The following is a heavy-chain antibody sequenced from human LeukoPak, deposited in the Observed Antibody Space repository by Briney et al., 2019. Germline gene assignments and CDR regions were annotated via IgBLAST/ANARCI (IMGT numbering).Heavy chain of an antibody. V-gene: IGHV3-30*02. D-gene: IGHD6-13*01. J-gene: IGHJ4*02. CDR2: IRYDGSNK. CDR1: GFTFSSYG. Sequence: GGSLRLSCAASGFTFSSYGMHWVRQAPGKGLEWVAFIRYDGSNKYYADSVKGRFTISRDNSKNTLYLQMNSLRAEDTAVYYCASLAGIAAAGTGEDYFDYWGQGTLVTVSS. CDR3: ASLAGIAAAGTGEDYFDY.